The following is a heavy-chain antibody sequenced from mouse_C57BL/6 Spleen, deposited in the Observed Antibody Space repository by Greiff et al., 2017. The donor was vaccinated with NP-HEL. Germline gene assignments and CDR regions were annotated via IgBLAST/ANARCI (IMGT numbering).Heavy chain of an antibody. CDR2: IGPGSGST. Sequence: VKLMESGAELVKPGASVKISCKASGYTFTDYYINWVKQRPGQGLEWIGKIGPGSGSTYYNEKFKGKATLTADKSSSTAYMQLSSLTSEDSAVYFCAGYDGYFGYAMDYWGQGTSVTVSS. V-gene: IGHV1-77*01. CDR1: GYTFTDYY. CDR3: AGYDGYFGYAMDY. J-gene: IGHJ4*01. D-gene: IGHD2-3*01.